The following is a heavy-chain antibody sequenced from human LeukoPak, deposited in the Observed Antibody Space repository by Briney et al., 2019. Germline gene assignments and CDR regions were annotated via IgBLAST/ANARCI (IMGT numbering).Heavy chain of an antibody. Sequence: SQTLSLTCTVSGGSISSGGYYWSWIRQPLGKGLEWIGYIYHSGSTYYNPSLKSRVTISVDRSKNQFSLKLSSVTAADTAVYYCAGGYCSSTSCPDFDYWGQGTLVTVPS. CDR1: GGSISSGGYY. V-gene: IGHV4-30-2*01. D-gene: IGHD2-2*01. CDR2: IYHSGST. CDR3: AGGYCSSTSCPDFDY. J-gene: IGHJ4*02.